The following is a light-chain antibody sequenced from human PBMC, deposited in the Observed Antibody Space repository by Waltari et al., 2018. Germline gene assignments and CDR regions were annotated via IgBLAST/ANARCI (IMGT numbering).Light chain of an antibody. CDR1: QSVSTN. V-gene: IGKV3-15*01. Sequence: EVVMTQSPATLSVSPGARATLSCRASQSVSTNLAWYQQKPGQSPRLLIYGASTRATGITVRFSGSGSGTEFTLTISSLQSEDFAVYYCHQYNNWPPHTFGQGTKLEIK. J-gene: IGKJ2*01. CDR2: GAS. CDR3: HQYNNWPPHT.